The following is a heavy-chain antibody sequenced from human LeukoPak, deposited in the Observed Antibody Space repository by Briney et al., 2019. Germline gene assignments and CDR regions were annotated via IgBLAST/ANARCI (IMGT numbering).Heavy chain of an antibody. V-gene: IGHV3-30*18. D-gene: IGHD3-9*01. CDR3: AKGLRYFDWFDAFDI. CDR2: ISYDGSNK. Sequence: GGSLRLSCAASGFTFSSYAMSWVRQAPGKGLEWVAVISYDGSNKYYADSVKGRFTISRDNSKNTLYLQMNSLRAEDTAVYYCAKGLRYFDWFDAFDIWGQGTMVTVSS. CDR1: GFTFSSYA. J-gene: IGHJ3*02.